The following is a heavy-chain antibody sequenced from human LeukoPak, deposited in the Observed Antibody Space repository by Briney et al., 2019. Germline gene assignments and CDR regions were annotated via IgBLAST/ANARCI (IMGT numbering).Heavy chain of an antibody. CDR3: ARERVNYDFWSGVPDFDP. CDR2: IYTSGST. J-gene: IGHJ5*02. CDR1: GGSISSYY. Sequence: KPSETLSLTRTVSGGSISSYYWSWIRQPAGKGLEWIGRIYTSGSTNYNPSLKSRVTMSVDTSKNQFSLKLSSVTAADTAVYYCARERVNYDFWSGVPDFDPWGQGTLVTVSS. V-gene: IGHV4-4*07. D-gene: IGHD3-3*01.